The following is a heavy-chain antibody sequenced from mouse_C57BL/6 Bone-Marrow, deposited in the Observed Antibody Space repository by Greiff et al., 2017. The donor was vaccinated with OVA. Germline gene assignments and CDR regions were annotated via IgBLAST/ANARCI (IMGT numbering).Heavy chain of an antibody. Sequence: QVQLKESGAELARPGASVKLSCKASGYTFTSYGISWVKQRTGQGLEWIGEIYPRSGNTYYNEKFKGKATLTADKSSSTAYMELRSLTSEDAAVDFCARPTVVANWYFDVWGTGTTVTVSS. CDR1: GYTFTSYG. CDR2: IYPRSGNT. V-gene: IGHV1-81*01. J-gene: IGHJ1*03. CDR3: ARPTVVANWYFDV. D-gene: IGHD1-1*01.